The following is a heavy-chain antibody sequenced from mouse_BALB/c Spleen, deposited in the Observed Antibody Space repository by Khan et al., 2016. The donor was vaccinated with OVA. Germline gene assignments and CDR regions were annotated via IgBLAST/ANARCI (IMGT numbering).Heavy chain of an antibody. Sequence: VQLKQSGPDLMKPGASVKISCKASGYSFTSYYIHWMIESHGTSLEWIGYIDPFSGATTYNQKFKGKATLTVDQSYNTAYIHLRNLTSEDSAVYYCTRHGYVSWFTFGGQGTLVTVAA. D-gene: IGHD2-2*01. CDR2: IDPFSGAT. V-gene: IGHV1-31*01. CDR3: TRHGYVSWFTF. J-gene: IGHJ3*01. CDR1: GYSFTSYY.